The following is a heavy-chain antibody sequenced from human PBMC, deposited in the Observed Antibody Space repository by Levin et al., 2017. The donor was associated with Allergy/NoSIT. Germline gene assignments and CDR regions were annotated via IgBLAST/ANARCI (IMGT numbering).Heavy chain of an antibody. CDR2: MKHNGRT. CDR1: GGSFSGFY. CDR3: VRDDV. V-gene: IGHV4-34*01. D-gene: IGHD3-16*01. Sequence: SETLSLTCGVYGGSFSGFYWSWIRRTPGKGLEWIGEMKHNGRTNYNPSLKSRISMSVDTSKDQFSLKLRSVTAADTAVYYCVRDDVWGQGTLVTVSS. J-gene: IGHJ4*02.